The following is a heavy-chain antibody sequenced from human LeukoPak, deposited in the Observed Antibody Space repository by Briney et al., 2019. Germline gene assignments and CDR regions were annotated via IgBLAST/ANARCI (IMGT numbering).Heavy chain of an antibody. CDR3: ARGGATDYFDY. CDR1: GGSISSGGYY. Sequence: SETLSLTCTVSGGSISSGGYYWSWIRQHPGKGLEWIGYIYYSGSTNYNPSLMSRVTISVDTSKNQFSLKLSSVTAADTAVYYCARGGATDYFDYWGQGTLVTVSS. J-gene: IGHJ4*02. D-gene: IGHD1-26*01. V-gene: IGHV4-61*08. CDR2: IYYSGST.